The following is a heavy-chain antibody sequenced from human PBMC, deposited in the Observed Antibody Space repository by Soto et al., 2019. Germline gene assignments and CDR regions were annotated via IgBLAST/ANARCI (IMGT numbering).Heavy chain of an antibody. CDR1: GYTFTSYP. CDR2: INAGNGDT. CDR3: ARGANNIINFDWDFDL. D-gene: IGHD1-20*01. V-gene: IGHV1-3*05. J-gene: IGHJ2*01. Sequence: QVQPVQSGAEEKKPGASVKVSCKASGYTFTSYPMHWVRQAPGQRLEWMGRINAGNGDTKYSQKFQGRVTITGDTSASTAQMELRSLRSDDKAVYYCARGANNIINFDWDFDLWGRGTLVTVSS.